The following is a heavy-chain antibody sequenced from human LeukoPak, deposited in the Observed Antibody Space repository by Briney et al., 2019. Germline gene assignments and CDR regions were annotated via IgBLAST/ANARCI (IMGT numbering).Heavy chain of an antibody. CDR3: ARGQLLWFGVPRDFDY. CDR1: GGSFSGYY. Sequence: PSETLSLTCAVYGGSFSGYYWSWIRQPPGKGLEWIGEINHSGSTNYNPSLMSRVTISVDTSKNQFSLKLSSVTAADTAVYYCARGQLLWFGVPRDFDYWGQGTLVTVSS. D-gene: IGHD3-10*01. J-gene: IGHJ4*02. CDR2: INHSGST. V-gene: IGHV4-34*01.